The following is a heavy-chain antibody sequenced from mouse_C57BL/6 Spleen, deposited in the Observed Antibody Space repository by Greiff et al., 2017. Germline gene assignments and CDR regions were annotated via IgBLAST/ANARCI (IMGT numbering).Heavy chain of an antibody. CDR1: GYSFTGYY. D-gene: IGHD2-3*01. J-gene: IGHJ3*01. Sequence: VQLQQSGPELVKPGASVKISCKASGYSFTGYYMNWVKQSPEKSLEWIGEINPSTGGTNYNQKFKGKSTLTVDKSSSTAYMQLSSLTSEDSAVYYCARRGYDGFSWFAYWGQGTLVTVSA. CDR2: INPSTGGT. V-gene: IGHV1-42*01. CDR3: ARRGYDGFSWFAY.